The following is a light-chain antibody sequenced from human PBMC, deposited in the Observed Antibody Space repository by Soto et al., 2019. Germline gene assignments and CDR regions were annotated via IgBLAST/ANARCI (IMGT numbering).Light chain of an antibody. Sequence: MTQTPLWLSVTPGQPASITCRASQSISTFLNWYQQKPGKAPNLLIYAASGLQSGVPSRFSGSGSGTDFTLTISSLQPEAFATYYCQQSYRTHITLGQGTRLEIK. V-gene: IGKV1-39*01. CDR2: AAS. J-gene: IGKJ5*01. CDR3: QQSYRTHIT. CDR1: QSISTF.